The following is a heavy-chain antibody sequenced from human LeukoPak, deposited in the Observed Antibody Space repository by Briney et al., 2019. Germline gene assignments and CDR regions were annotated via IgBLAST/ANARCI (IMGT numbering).Heavy chain of an antibody. J-gene: IGHJ4*02. CDR1: GFTFSSYA. Sequence: GGSLRLSCAASGFTFSSYAMHWVRQAPGKGLEYVSAISSNGGSTYYANSVKGRFTISRDNSKNTLYLQMNSLRAEDTAVYYCARDLLKAAAGTYQVDYWGQGTPVTVSS. D-gene: IGHD6-13*01. CDR3: ARDLLKAAAGTYQVDY. CDR2: ISSNGGST. V-gene: IGHV3-64*01.